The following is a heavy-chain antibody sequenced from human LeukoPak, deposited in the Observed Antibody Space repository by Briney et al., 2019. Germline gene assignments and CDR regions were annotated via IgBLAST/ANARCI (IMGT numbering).Heavy chain of an antibody. CDR2: IYYSGST. CDR3: ARDRGRSVYSSSSDY. J-gene: IGHJ4*02. Sequence: SETLSLTCTVSGGSISSSSYYWGWIRQPPRKGLEWIGSIYYSGSTYYNPSLKSRVTISVDTSKNQFSLKLSSVTAADTAVYYCARDRGRSVYSSSSDYWGQGTLVTVSS. V-gene: IGHV4-39*07. CDR1: GGSISSSSYY. D-gene: IGHD6-6*01.